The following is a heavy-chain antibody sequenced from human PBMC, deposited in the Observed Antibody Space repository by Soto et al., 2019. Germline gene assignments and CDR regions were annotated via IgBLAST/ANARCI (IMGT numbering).Heavy chain of an antibody. CDR2: IYNGGTT. D-gene: IGHD1-1*01. CDR3: ARGPSGYKVDY. CDR1: GGSINTVNYY. Sequence: QVQLQESGPGLVKPSQTLSLTCTVSGGSINTVNYYWSWIRQSPDKGLEWIGHIYNGGTTYNNPSLTXRXSXSXXTSNIQFSLKPSSGSAADTAVYYCARGPSGYKVDYWGQGTLVTFSS. V-gene: IGHV4-30-4*01. J-gene: IGHJ4*02.